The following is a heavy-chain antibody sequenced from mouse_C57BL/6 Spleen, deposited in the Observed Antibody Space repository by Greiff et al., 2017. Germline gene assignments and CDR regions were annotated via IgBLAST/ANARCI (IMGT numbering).Heavy chain of an antibody. J-gene: IGHJ3*01. V-gene: IGHV1-50*01. Sequence: QVQLQQPGAELVKPGASVKLSCKASGYTFTSYWMQWVKQRPGQGLEWIGEIDPSDGYTNYNQKFKGKATMTVDTSSSTAYMQLSSLTSGDPAVYYCANSGRAYWGQGTLVTVSA. CDR3: ANSGRAY. CDR2: IDPSDGYT. CDR1: GYTFTSYW. D-gene: IGHD6-1*01.